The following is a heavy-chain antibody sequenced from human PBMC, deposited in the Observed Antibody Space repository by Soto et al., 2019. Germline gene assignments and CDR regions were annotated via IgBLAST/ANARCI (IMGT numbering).Heavy chain of an antibody. CDR2: INPSGRTT. Sequence: ASVKVSCKTSGFTFSKYYMHWLRQVPGQGLEWVGVINPSGRTTSYAQKFLGRVSVTRDASTATVYLELNSLRSADTAVYYCARDLDVTTVTTSFDSWGQGTLVTVSS. D-gene: IGHD4-17*01. J-gene: IGHJ4*02. V-gene: IGHV1-46*01. CDR1: GFTFSKYY. CDR3: ARDLDVTTVTTSFDS.